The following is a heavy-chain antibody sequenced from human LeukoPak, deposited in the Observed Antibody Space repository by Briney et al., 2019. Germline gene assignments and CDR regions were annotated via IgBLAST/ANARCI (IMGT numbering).Heavy chain of an antibody. J-gene: IGHJ4*02. Sequence: PGGSLRLSCAASGFTFSSYSMNWVRQAPGKGLEWVSYISSSSSTIHYADSVKGRYTISRDNAKNSLYLQMNSLRAEDTAVYYCARDPDSSGYYNDYWGQGTLVTVSS. CDR2: ISSSSSTI. D-gene: IGHD3-22*01. CDR1: GFTFSSYS. CDR3: ARDPDSSGYYNDY. V-gene: IGHV3-48*04.